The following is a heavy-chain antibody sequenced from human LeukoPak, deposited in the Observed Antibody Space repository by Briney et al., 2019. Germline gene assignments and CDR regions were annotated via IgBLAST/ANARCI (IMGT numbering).Heavy chain of an antibody. CDR1: GFTFSSYA. CDR2: ISGSGGST. CDR3: AKGRRSYYGSGSSLWFDP. D-gene: IGHD3-10*01. Sequence: GGSLRLSCAASGFTFSSYAMSWVRQAPGKGLEWVSAISGSGGSTYYADSVKGRFTISRDNSKNTLYLQMNSLRAEDTAVYYCAKGRRSYYGSGSSLWFDPWGQGTLVTVSS. V-gene: IGHV3-23*01. J-gene: IGHJ5*02.